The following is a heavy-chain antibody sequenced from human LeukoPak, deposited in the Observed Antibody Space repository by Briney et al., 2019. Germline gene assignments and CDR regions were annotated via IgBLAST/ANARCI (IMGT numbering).Heavy chain of an antibody. CDR1: GYTFINYG. V-gene: IGHV1-18*01. D-gene: IGHD2/OR15-2a*01. Sequence: ASVRVSRKASGYTFINYGISWVRQAPGQGLEWMGWISVYNGDTNYEQKFQGRVTMTTDTSTNTAYMELRSLRSDDTAVYYCARDGASWRASLITFYYDAMDVWGQGTTVTVSS. J-gene: IGHJ6*02. CDR3: ARDGASWRASLITFYYDAMDV. CDR2: ISVYNGDT.